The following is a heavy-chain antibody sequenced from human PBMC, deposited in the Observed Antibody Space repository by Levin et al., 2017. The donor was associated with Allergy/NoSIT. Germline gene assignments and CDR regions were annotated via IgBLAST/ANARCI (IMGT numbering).Heavy chain of an antibody. Sequence: PGGSLRLSCAASGFTFSGSAMHWVRQASGKGLEWVGRIRSKANSYATAYAASVKGRFTISRDDSKNTAYLQMNSLKTEDTAVYYCTRHWDYYGSGAVNWFDPWGQGTLVTVSS. CDR1: GFTFSGSA. V-gene: IGHV3-73*01. J-gene: IGHJ5*02. CDR2: IRSKANSYAT. CDR3: TRHWDYYGSGAVNWFDP. D-gene: IGHD3-10*01.